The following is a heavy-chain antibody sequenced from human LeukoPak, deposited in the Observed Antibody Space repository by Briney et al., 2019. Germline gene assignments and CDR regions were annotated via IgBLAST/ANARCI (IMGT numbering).Heavy chain of an antibody. D-gene: IGHD4-23*01. CDR1: GGTFSSYA. Sequence: GASVKVSCKASGGTFSSYAISWVRQAPGQGLEWMGGIIPIFGTANYAQKFQGRVTITADESTSTAYMELSSLRSEDTAVYYCARVGPTDGGIVRWVFDYWGQGTLVTVSS. J-gene: IGHJ4*02. V-gene: IGHV1-69*13. CDR2: IIPIFGTA. CDR3: ARVGPTDGGIVRWVFDY.